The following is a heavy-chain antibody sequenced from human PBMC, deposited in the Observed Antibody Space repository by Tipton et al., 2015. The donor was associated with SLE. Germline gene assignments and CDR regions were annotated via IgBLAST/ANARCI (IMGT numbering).Heavy chain of an antibody. CDR2: TKQDGSER. CDR1: GFTFSNYW. CDR3: ARPSTTVVPDY. Sequence: SLRLSCAASGFTFSNYWMNWVRQAPGKGLEWVANTKQDGSERYYADSVEGRFAISRDNAKNSLYLQMNSLRAEDTAVYYCARPSTTVVPDYWGRGTLVTVSS. J-gene: IGHJ4*02. V-gene: IGHV3-7*01. D-gene: IGHD3-10*01.